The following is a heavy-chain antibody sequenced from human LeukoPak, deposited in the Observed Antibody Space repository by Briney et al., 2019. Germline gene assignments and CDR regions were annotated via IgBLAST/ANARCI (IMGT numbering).Heavy chain of an antibody. J-gene: IGHJ4*02. CDR2: IYYSGST. CDR1: RGSITNSSCY. Sequence: SETLSLTCAVFRGSITNSSCYWGWIRQPPGKGLEWIGTIYYSGSTYYNPSLRSRVTISVDTSKNQFSLKMSSVTAADTAVYFCARCSGGSCYRSDYWGQGTLVTVSS. CDR3: ARCSGGSCYRSDY. V-gene: IGHV4-39*01. D-gene: IGHD2-15*01.